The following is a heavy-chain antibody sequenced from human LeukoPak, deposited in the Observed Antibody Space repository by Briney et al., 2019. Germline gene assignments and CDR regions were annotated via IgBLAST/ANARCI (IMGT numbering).Heavy chain of an antibody. CDR2: ISGRGGST. CDR1: GFTFSSYA. J-gene: IGHJ6*03. CDR3: AKDAVFWSGYPENYYYYMDV. D-gene: IGHD3-3*01. Sequence: GGSLRLSCVASGFTFSSYAMSWVRQAPGNGLERVSAISGRGGSTFYADSVKGRFTISRDNSKNTLYLQMNSLRAEDAAVYYCAKDAVFWSGYPENYYYYMDVWGKGTTVTVSS. V-gene: IGHV3-23*01.